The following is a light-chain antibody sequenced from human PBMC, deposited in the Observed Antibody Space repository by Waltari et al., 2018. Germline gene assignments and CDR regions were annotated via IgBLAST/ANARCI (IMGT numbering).Light chain of an antibody. Sequence: DIVMTQSPLSLPVTPGEPASISCRSSQSLLHSNGYNYLDWYLQKPGQSPQLLIYLGSNRASGVPDRFSGSGSGTDFTLKISRVEAEDVDYCMQALQTPLTFGGGTKVEIK. CDR1: QSLLHSNGYNY. CDR3: MQALQTPLT. V-gene: IGKV2-28*01. CDR2: LGS. J-gene: IGKJ4*01.